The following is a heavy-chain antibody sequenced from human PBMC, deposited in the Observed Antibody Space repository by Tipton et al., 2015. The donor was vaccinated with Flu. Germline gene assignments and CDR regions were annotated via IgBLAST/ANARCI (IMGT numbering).Heavy chain of an antibody. Sequence: QVQLVQSGAEVKKPGASVKVSCKASGYTFTSYNMHWVRQAPGQGPEWMGIIYPAGGGISYAQKFQGRVIMTRDRSTGTVHMELSSLKSDDTAMYYCARDKGGGTYTFDVWGQGTMVTVSS. CDR3: ARDKGGGTYTFDV. D-gene: IGHD1-1*01. CDR1: GYTFTSYN. V-gene: IGHV1-46*01. J-gene: IGHJ3*01. CDR2: IYPAGGGI.